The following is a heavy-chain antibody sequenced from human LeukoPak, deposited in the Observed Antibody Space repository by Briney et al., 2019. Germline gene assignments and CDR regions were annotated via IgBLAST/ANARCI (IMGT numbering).Heavy chain of an antibody. J-gene: IGHJ6*03. Sequence: PSETLSLTCTVSGGSISSYYWSWIRQPPGKGLEWIGYIYYSGSTNYNPSLKSRVTISVDTSKNQFSLKLSSVTAADTAVYYCARDRRAARPGALYYYMDVWGKGTTVTVSS. D-gene: IGHD6-6*01. V-gene: IGHV4-59*01. CDR1: GGSISSYY. CDR2: IYYSGST. CDR3: ARDRRAARPGALYYYMDV.